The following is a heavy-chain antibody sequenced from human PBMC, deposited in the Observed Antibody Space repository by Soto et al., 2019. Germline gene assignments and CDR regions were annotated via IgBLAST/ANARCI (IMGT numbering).Heavy chain of an antibody. CDR1: GYTLTELS. V-gene: IGHV1-24*01. D-gene: IGHD3-3*01. CDR2: FDPEDGET. CDR3: VNSGDFWEGT. J-gene: IGHJ5*02. Sequence: ASVKVSCKVSGYTLTELSIHWVRQAPGKGLECMGGFDPEDGETIYAQKFQGRVTMTEDTSTDTAYMELSSLRSEDTAVYYCVNSGDFWEGTWGQGTLVTVSS.